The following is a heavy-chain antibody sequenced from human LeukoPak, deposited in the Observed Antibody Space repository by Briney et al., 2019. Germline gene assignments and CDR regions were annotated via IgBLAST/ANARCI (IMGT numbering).Heavy chain of an antibody. J-gene: IGHJ4*02. CDR3: ARDYGGVYD. CDR2: IDHNGNT. D-gene: IGHD5/OR15-5a*01. CDR1: GGSFIGYY. V-gene: IGHV4-34*01. Sequence: SETLSLTCTVYGGSFIGYYWSWIRQPPGKGLQWIGEIDHNGNTNYIPSLKSRLTISVDTSKNQFSLRLTAVTAADTAVYYCARDYGGVYDWGQGTLVTVSS.